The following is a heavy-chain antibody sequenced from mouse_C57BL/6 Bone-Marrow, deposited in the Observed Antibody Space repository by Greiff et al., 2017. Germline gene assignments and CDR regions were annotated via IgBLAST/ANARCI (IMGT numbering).Heavy chain of an antibody. CDR3: ARVNYGSSYWYFDV. D-gene: IGHD1-1*01. V-gene: IGHV5-16*01. J-gene: IGHJ1*03. CDR2: INYDGSST. CDR1: GFTFSDYY. Sequence: EVKLMESEGGLVQPGSSMKLSCTASGFTFSDYYMAWVRQVPEKGLEWVANINYDGSSTYYLDSLKSRFIISRDNAKNILYLQMSSLKSEDTATYYCARVNYGSSYWYFDVWGTGTTVTVSS.